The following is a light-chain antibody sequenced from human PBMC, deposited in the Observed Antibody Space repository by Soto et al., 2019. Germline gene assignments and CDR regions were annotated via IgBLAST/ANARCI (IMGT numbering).Light chain of an antibody. CDR2: EVS. J-gene: IGLJ3*02. CDR3: SSYTSTSTPWV. V-gene: IGLV2-14*01. CDR1: SSDVGAYKF. Sequence: QSALTQPASVSGSPGQSITIFCSGTSSDVGAYKFVSWYRHHPGKAPQVMIYEVSNRPSGVSNRFSGSKSGNTASLTISGLQSEDEGDYYCSSYTSTSTPWVFGVGTKLTVL.